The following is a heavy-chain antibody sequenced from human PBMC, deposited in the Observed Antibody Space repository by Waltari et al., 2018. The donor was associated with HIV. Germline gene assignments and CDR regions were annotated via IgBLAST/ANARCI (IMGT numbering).Heavy chain of an antibody. J-gene: IGHJ4*02. CDR1: GHTFTSNA. V-gene: IGHV7-4-1*02. CDR3: ARYTSGPFDS. CDR2: INTKTGNP. D-gene: IGHD6-19*01. Sequence: QVQLAQSGSELKKPGDSVKVSCKASGHTFTSNAMTWVRQAPGQGLEWMGWINTKTGNPTYAQDFTGRFVFSLDTSVSTAYLQISSLKAEDTAVYYCARYTSGPFDSWGQGTLVTVSS.